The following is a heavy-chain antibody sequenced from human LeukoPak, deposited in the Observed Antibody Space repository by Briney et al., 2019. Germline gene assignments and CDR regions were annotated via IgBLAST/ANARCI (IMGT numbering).Heavy chain of an antibody. CDR2: IYSTGST. V-gene: IGHV4-4*07. J-gene: IGHJ5*02. D-gene: IGHD2/OR15-2a*01. Sequence: SETLSLTCTVSGDSINNCYWSWIRQPAGKGLEWIGRIYSTGSTNYNPSLKSRVTMSVDTSKNQFSLKLSSVTAADTAVYYCAKVRYGTFNWFDPWGQGTQVTVSS. CDR1: GDSINNCY. CDR3: AKVRYGTFNWFDP.